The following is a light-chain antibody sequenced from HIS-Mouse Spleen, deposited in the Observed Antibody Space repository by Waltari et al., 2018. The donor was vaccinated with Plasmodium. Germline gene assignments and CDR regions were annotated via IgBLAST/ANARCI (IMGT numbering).Light chain of an antibody. CDR2: SAS. J-gene: IGKJ1*01. V-gene: IGKV1-39*01. Sequence: DIQMTQSPSSLSASVGDRLTITCRASQSIRSYLNWYQQKPGKDPKTLVYSASSLQSGVPSRFSGSGSETDFTLTISSLQPEDFATYYCQQSYSTPWTFGQGTKVEIK. CDR3: QQSYSTPWT. CDR1: QSIRSY.